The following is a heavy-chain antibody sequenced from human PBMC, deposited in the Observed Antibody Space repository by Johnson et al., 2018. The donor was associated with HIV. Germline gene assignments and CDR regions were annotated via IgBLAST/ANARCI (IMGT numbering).Heavy chain of an antibody. CDR2: ISYDGSNK. CDR1: GFTFSTYA. V-gene: IGHV3-30*04. J-gene: IGHJ3*02. CDR3: ARRIAAADDAFDI. Sequence: QVQLVESGGGVVQPGRSLRLSCAASGFTFSTYAMHWVRQAPGKGLEWVAVISYDGSNKYYADSVKGRFTISRDNSKNTVYMQMNSLRAEDTAMYYCARRIAAADDAFDIWGHGTMVTVSS. D-gene: IGHD6-25*01.